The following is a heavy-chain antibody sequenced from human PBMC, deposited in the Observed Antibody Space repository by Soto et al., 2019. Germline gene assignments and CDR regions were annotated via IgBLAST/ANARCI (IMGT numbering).Heavy chain of an antibody. J-gene: IGHJ4*02. Sequence: EVQLVESGGGLVQPGGALGLSCSAPGFPFSNFWMQLVRQTPGKGLVWVSHISSEGSSTNYADSVKGRFTISRDNAKNTLYLQMSSLRAEDTAVYYCTRAGDTSRHNFGYWGQGILVSVSS. CDR2: ISSEGSST. V-gene: IGHV3-74*01. D-gene: IGHD1-26*01. CDR3: TRAGDTSRHNFGY. CDR1: GFPFSNFW.